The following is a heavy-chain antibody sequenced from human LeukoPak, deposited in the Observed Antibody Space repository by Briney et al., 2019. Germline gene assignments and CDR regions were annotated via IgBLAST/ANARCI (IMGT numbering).Heavy chain of an antibody. D-gene: IGHD4-17*01. CDR2: IYTNGQT. CDR1: DDSISSYY. CDR3: ARDGTTTATAAFDV. J-gene: IGHJ3*01. Sequence: SETLSLTCTVSDDSISSYYWSWIRQPAGKGLEWIGRIYTNGQTNYNPSLESRVTMSVDKSKNQFSLKLTSVTAADTAVYYCARDGTTTATAAFDVWGQGTMVTVSS. V-gene: IGHV4-4*07.